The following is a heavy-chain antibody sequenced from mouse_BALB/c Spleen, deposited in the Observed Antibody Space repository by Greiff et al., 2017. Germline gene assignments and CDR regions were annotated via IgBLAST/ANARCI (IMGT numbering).Heavy chain of an antibody. CDR3: ARAGDYRPSFAY. J-gene: IGHJ3*01. CDR2: ISSGGSYT. D-gene: IGHD2-14*01. CDR1: GFTFSSYA. Sequence: EVQLVESGGGLVKPGGSLKLSCAASGFTFSSYAMSWVRQTPEKRLEWVATISSGGSYTYYPDSVKGRFTISRDNAKNTLYLQMSSLRSEDTAMYYCARAGDYRPSFAYWGQGTLVTVSA. V-gene: IGHV5-9-3*01.